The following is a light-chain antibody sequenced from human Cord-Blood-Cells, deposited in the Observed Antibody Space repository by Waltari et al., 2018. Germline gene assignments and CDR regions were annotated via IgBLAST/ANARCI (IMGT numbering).Light chain of an antibody. CDR2: WTS. V-gene: IGKV4-1*01. J-gene: IGKJ2*01. CDR3: QQYYSTPYT. CDR1: QSVLYSSNNKNY. Sequence: DIVMTQSPDSLAVSLGERATINCKSSQSVLYSSNNKNYLAWYQQKPGQPPKLLIYWTSTRDTRVPDRFSGSGSGTDFTLTISSLQAEDVAVYYCQQYYSTPYTFGQGTNLDIK.